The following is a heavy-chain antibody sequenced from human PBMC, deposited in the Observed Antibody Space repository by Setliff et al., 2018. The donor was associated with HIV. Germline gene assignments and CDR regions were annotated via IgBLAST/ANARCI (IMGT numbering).Heavy chain of an antibody. CDR3: AREGLPTPYYFDY. V-gene: IGHV4-59*01. CDR1: GGSISSYY. Sequence: PSETLSLTCTVSGGSISSYYWSWIRQPPGKGLEWIGYIYYSGSTNYNPSLKSRVAISVDTSKNLFSLKMNSVTPADTAVYYCAREGLPTPYYFDYWGQGTLVTVSS. CDR2: IYYSGST. J-gene: IGHJ4*02.